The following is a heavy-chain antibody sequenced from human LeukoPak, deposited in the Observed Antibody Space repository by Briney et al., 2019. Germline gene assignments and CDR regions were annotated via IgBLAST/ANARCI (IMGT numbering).Heavy chain of an antibody. J-gene: IGHJ4*02. CDR2: IYYSGST. Sequence: SETLSLTCTVSGASISSTSHYWGWIRQPPGKGLEWIGSIYYSGSTYYNPSLKSRVTISVDTSKNQFSLNLSSVTAADTAVYYCARDSSVWGFGYWGQGTLVTVSS. D-gene: IGHD6-19*01. CDR3: ARDSSVWGFGY. CDR1: GASISSTSHY. V-gene: IGHV4-39*07.